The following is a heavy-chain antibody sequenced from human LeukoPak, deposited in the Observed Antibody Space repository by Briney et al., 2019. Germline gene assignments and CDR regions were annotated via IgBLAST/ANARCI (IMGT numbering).Heavy chain of an antibody. D-gene: IGHD3-3*01. V-gene: IGHV3-74*01. CDR3: VSGSLQSGYNFGY. J-gene: IGHJ4*02. Sequence: GGSLRLSCAASGFTFSNYWMHWIRQVPGKGLVWVSHIKYDGSATNYADSVKGRFTISRDNAKNTLYLQMNSLRTEDTAVYYCVSGSLQSGYNFGYWGQGALVTVSS. CDR2: IKYDGSAT. CDR1: GFTFSNYW.